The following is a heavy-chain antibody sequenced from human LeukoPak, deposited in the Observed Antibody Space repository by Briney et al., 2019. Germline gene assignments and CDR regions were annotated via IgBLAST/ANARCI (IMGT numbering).Heavy chain of an antibody. CDR1: GFTLSSYS. D-gene: IGHD6-19*01. V-gene: IGHV3-21*01. Sequence: PGGPLRLSCGVSGFTLSSYSMNWVRPAPGKGLEWVSSIRSRSNYIYYADSVKGRFTISRDNSKNSLYMQMNRLRAEDTAVYYCAVRLGGQWLVLGDYGCQGTLATVSA. J-gene: IGHJ4*02. CDR3: AVRLGGQWLVLGDY. CDR2: IRSRSNYI.